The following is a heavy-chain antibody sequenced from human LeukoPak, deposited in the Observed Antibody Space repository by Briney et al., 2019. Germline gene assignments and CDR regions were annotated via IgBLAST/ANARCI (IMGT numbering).Heavy chain of an antibody. CDR1: GFPFSSYW. J-gene: IGHJ4*02. CDR3: TTENWYVFEN. CDR2: ITLDGSDS. V-gene: IGHV3-7*04. D-gene: IGHD1-1*01. Sequence: GGPLRLSCAASGFPFSSYWMAWVRQAPGKGLEWVATITLDGSDSYYVGSVKGRFTVSRDNAKNSLYLQMNSLRVEDTAVFYCTTENWYVFENWGQGSLVTVSS.